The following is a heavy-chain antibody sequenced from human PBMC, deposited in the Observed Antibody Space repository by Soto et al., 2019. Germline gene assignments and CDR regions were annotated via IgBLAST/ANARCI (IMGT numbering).Heavy chain of an antibody. CDR3: ARPRTVAGGRDAFDI. CDR2: IFYSGTT. V-gene: IGHV4-39*01. J-gene: IGHJ3*02. D-gene: IGHD6-19*01. CDR1: GGSISDSMYY. Sequence: QVQLQESGPGVVKASETLSLNCTVTGGSISDSMYYWGXXXQXXGLGLEWIGNIFYSGTTWYNPSLKSRVTISLDKSXNQYSLKLTSXXXADTXXYYCARPRTVAGGRDAFDIWSPGTMITVSS.